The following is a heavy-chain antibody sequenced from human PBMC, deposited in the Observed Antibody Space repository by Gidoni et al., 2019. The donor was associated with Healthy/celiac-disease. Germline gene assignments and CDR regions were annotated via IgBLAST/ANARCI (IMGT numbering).Heavy chain of an antibody. V-gene: IGHV1-69*01. CDR3: ARLSIAVAGDPRWGMDV. CDR2: IIPIFGTA. D-gene: IGHD6-19*01. CDR1: GGTFSSSA. Sequence: QVQLVQSGAEVKKPGSSVKVSCKASGGTFSSSAISWVRQARGQGLEWMGGIIPIFGTANYAQKCQGRVTINADESTSTAYMELSSLRSEDTAVYYCARLSIAVAGDPRWGMDVWGQGTTVTVSS. J-gene: IGHJ6*02.